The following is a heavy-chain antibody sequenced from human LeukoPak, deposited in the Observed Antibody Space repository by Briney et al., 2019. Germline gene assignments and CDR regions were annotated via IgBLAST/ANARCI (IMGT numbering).Heavy chain of an antibody. Sequence: GGSLGLSCAASGFTFSSYGMHWVRQAPGKGLEWVAFIRYDGSNKYYADSVKGRFTISRDNSKNTLYLQMNSLRAEDTAVYYCAKDHYYYDSSGYCPDYWGQGTLVTVSS. J-gene: IGHJ4*02. CDR3: AKDHYYYDSSGYCPDY. CDR2: IRYDGSNK. D-gene: IGHD3-22*01. V-gene: IGHV3-30*02. CDR1: GFTFSSYG.